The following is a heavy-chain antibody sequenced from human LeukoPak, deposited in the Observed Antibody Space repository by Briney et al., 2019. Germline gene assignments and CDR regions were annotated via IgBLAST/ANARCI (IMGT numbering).Heavy chain of an antibody. CDR2: ISYDGSNK. D-gene: IGHD5-12*01. CDR3: ARTHSGYEPPKEYYGMDV. CDR1: GFSFSDFG. J-gene: IGHJ6*04. Sequence: GRSLRLSCVASGFSFSDFGMHWVRQAPGKGLEWVAVISYDGSNKYYADSVKGRFTISRDNSKNTLYMQVSSLKSEDTAVYYCARTHSGYEPPKEYYGMDVWGKGSTVTVSS. V-gene: IGHV3-30*03.